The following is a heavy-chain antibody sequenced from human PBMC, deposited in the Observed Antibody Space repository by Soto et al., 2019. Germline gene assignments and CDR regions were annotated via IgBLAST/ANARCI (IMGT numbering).Heavy chain of an antibody. CDR2: ISSSSSTI. J-gene: IGHJ6*02. CDR3: ARDPNINFGYYSYAGMYV. Sequence: GGSLRLSCAASGFTFSSYSMNWVRQAPGKGLEWVSYISSSSSTIYYADSVKGRFTISRDNAKNSLYLQMNSLRDEDTAVYYCARDPNINFGYYSYAGMYVCSQGTTVTVS. D-gene: IGHD3-10*01. CDR1: GFTFSSYS. V-gene: IGHV3-48*02.